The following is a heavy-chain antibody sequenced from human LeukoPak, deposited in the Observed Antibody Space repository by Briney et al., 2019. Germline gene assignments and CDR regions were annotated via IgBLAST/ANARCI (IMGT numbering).Heavy chain of an antibody. CDR3: ATETNGRHYDY. D-gene: IGHD1-14*01. J-gene: IGHJ4*02. Sequence: PGGSRRLSCTASGLTFSTSGFNWVRQAPGKGLEWVASIGPTGSDRYHADSIKGRFTISRDNANNFLYLQMNSLRAEDTAVYYCATETNGRHYDYWGQGTLLTVSS. V-gene: IGHV3-21*06. CDR1: GLTFSTSG. CDR2: IGPTGSDR.